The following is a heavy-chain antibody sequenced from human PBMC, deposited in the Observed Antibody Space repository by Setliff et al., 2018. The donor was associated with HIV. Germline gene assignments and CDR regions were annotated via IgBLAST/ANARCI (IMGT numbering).Heavy chain of an antibody. Sequence: SVKVSCKASGYTFTSYGISWVRQAPGQGLEWMGWIIPIVDKTNYAQKFQGRVAITADKSTITAYMELSSLRSEDTAVYYCAREPDYGIRDAFDIWGQGTMVTVSS. V-gene: IGHV1-69*10. CDR3: AREPDYGIRDAFDI. D-gene: IGHD4-17*01. CDR1: GYTFTSYG. J-gene: IGHJ3*02. CDR2: IIPIVDKT.